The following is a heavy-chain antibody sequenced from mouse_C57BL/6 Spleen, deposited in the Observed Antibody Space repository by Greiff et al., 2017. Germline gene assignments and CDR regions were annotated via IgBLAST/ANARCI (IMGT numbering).Heavy chain of an antibody. CDR1: GYTFTSYW. CDR2: IYPGNSDT. CDR3: TGITTRVVGGYFDV. J-gene: IGHJ1*03. D-gene: IGHD1-1*01. V-gene: IGHV1-5*01. Sequence: VQLKQSGTVLARPGASVKMSCKTSGYTFTSYWMHWVKQRPGQGLEWIGAIYPGNSDTSYNQKFKGKAKLTAVTSASTAYMELSSLTNEDSAVYYCTGITTRVVGGYFDVWGTGTTVTVSS.